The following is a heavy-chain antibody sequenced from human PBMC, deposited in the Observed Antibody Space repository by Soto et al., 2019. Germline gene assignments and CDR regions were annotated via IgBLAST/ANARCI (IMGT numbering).Heavy chain of an antibody. D-gene: IGHD1-1*01. J-gene: IGHJ4*02. Sequence: QVQLVESGGGVVQPGRSLRLSCAASGFMFSNHGMHWVRQAPGKGLEWVAVIWSDGNNRYYADSVKGRFTISRDNSKNTVYQQMNSMRDEDTAVYYCVRGDNWNDEASDYWGQGTLVTVSS. CDR2: IWSDGNNR. CDR3: VRGDNWNDEASDY. CDR1: GFMFSNHG. V-gene: IGHV3-33*01.